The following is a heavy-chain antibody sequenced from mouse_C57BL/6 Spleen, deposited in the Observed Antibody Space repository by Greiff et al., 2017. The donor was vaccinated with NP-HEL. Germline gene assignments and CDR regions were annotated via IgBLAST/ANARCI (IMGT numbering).Heavy chain of an antibody. CDR2: IHPSDSDT. Sequence: QVQLQQPGDELVKPGASVKVSCKASGYTFTSYWMHWVKQRPGQGLEWIGRIHPSDSDTNYNQKFKGKATLTVDKSSSTAYTQLSSLTSEDSAVYYCAMGIYGNPAWFAYWGQGTLVTVSA. CDR3: AMGIYGNPAWFAY. V-gene: IGHV1-74*01. CDR1: GYTFTSYW. J-gene: IGHJ3*01. D-gene: IGHD2-1*01.